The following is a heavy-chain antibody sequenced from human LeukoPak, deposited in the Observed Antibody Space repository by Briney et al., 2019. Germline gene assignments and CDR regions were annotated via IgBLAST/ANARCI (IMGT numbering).Heavy chain of an antibody. CDR3: ARVGSRYCSGANCYGGF. Sequence: GGSLRLSCAVSGFAFSSLAMHWVRQAPGKGLEWVAFISYDGNNQYYADSVKGRFTISRDNSKNTLYLQVNNLRAEDTAIYYCARVGSRYCSGANCYGGFWGQGTLVSVSS. CDR2: ISYDGNNQ. CDR1: GFAFSSLA. J-gene: IGHJ4*02. V-gene: IGHV3-30-3*01. D-gene: IGHD2-15*01.